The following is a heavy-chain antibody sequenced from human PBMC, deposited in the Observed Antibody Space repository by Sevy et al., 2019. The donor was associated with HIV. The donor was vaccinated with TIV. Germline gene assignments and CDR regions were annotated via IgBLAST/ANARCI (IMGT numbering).Heavy chain of an antibody. CDR3: VKDRSHIIMIRGVVIFDY. J-gene: IGHJ4*02. CDR1: GFTFSSYA. V-gene: IGHV3-23*01. CDR2: ISGSGNT. Sequence: GSLRLSCAASGFTFSSYAMSWVLQAPGKGLEWVSAISGSGNTYYADSVKGRFTISRDNPKNTLFLQMNSLRAEDTAVYYCVKDRSHIIMIRGVVIFDYWGQGTLVTVSS. D-gene: IGHD3-10*01.